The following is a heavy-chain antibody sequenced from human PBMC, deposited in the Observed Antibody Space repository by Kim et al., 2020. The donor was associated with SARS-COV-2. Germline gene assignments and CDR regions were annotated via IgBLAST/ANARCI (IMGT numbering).Heavy chain of an antibody. J-gene: IGHJ4*02. V-gene: IGHV3-33*01. D-gene: IGHD3-16*01. CDR3: ARDSRGIWYYFDY. Sequence: YADSVKCRFTIARDNSKHTLYLQINSLRAEDTAVYYCARDSRGIWYYFDYWGQGTLVTVSS.